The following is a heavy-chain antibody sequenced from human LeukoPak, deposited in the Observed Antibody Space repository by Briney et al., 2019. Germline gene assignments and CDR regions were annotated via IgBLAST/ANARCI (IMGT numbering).Heavy chain of an antibody. CDR2: INRNGGSA. V-gene: IGHV3-20*04. CDR3: ARDRGGSYMYLQH. CDR1: GFTFDDYG. Sequence: GGSLRLSCAASGFTFDDYGMSWVRQAPGKGLEWVSGINRNGGSAGYADSVKGRFTISRDNVKNSLFLQMNSLRAEDTALYYCARDRGGSYMYLQHWGQGTLVTVSS. D-gene: IGHD1-26*01. J-gene: IGHJ1*01.